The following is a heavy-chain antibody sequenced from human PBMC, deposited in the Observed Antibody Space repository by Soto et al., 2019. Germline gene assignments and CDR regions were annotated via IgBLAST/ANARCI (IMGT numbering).Heavy chain of an antibody. CDR2: ISGSGGST. V-gene: IGHV3-23*01. J-gene: IGHJ6*02. Sequence: GGSLRLSYAASGFTFSSYAMSWVRQAPGKGLEWVSAISGSGGSTYYADSVEGRFTISRDNSKNTLYLQMNSLRAEDTAVYYCAKDWVFYDFWSGSIPNYYYYGMDVWGQGTTVTVSS. CDR3: AKDWVFYDFWSGSIPNYYYYGMDV. CDR1: GFTFSSYA. D-gene: IGHD3-3*01.